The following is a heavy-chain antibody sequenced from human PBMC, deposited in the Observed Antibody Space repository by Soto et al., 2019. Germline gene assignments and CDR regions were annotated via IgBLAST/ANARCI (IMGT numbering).Heavy chain of an antibody. CDR2: IHSDGST. J-gene: IGHJ4*02. Sequence: PGGSLRLSCSVAGFTVSDSMSWVRQAPGKGLECVSFIHSDGSTHYTDSVRGRFTISRDNSKNTLYLQMDRLRVDDTAVYFYARDASGPFDYWGQGTLVTVSS. V-gene: IGHV3-53*01. D-gene: IGHD6-19*01. CDR3: ARDASGPFDY. CDR1: GFTVSDS.